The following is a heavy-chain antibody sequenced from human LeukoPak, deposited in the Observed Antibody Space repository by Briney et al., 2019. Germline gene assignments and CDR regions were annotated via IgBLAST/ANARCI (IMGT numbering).Heavy chain of an antibody. CDR1: GFTFSSYA. V-gene: IGHV3-30*04. CDR3: ARVAVAGTGRNYYFDY. Sequence: GGSLGLSCAASGFTFSSYAMHWVRQAPGKGLEWVAVISYDGSNKYYADSVKGRFTISRDNSKNTLYLQMNSPRAEDTAVYYCARVAVAGTGRNYYFDYWGQGTLVTVSS. CDR2: ISYDGSNK. J-gene: IGHJ4*02. D-gene: IGHD6-19*01.